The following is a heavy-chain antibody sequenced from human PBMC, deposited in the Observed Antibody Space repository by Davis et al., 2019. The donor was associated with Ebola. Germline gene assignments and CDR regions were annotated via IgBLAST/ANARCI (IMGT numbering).Heavy chain of an antibody. D-gene: IGHD2-2*01. CDR1: GFTFSSYW. J-gene: IGHJ6*02. V-gene: IGHV3-7*01. Sequence: GESLKISCAASGFTFSSYWMSWVRQAPGKGLEWVANIKQDGSEKYYVDSVKGRFTISRDNAKNSLYLQMNSLRAEDTAVYYCARGFGSTYYYYGMDVWGQGTTVTVSS. CDR3: ARGFGSTYYYYGMDV. CDR2: IKQDGSEK.